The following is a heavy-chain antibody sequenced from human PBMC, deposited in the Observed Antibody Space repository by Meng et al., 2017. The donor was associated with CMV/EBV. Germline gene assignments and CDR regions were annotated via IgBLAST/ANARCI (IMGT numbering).Heavy chain of an antibody. CDR2: INPSGGST. CDR1: GYTFTSYY. V-gene: IGHV1-46*01. Sequence: ASVKVSCKASGYTFTSYYMHWVRQAPGQGPEWMGIINPSGGSTSYAQKFQGRVTMTRDTSTSTVYMELSSLRSEDTAVYYCARAGGYDFWSGKPKYGMDVWGQGTTVTVSS. D-gene: IGHD3-3*01. J-gene: IGHJ6*02. CDR3: ARAGGYDFWSGKPKYGMDV.